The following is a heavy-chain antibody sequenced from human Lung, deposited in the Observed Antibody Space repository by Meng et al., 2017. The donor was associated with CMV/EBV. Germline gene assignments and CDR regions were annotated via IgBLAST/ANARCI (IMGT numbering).Heavy chain of an antibody. CDR2: INPNSGGT. V-gene: IGHV1-2*02. J-gene: IGHJ5*02. CDR1: GYTFTGYY. Sequence: ASVXVSCKASGYTFTGYYMHWVRQAPGQGLEWMGWINPNSGGTNYAQKFQGRVTMTRDTSISTAYMELSRLRSDDTAVYYCARDHDVDTAMVVGVFDPWVQGTXVTVSS. D-gene: IGHD5-18*01. CDR3: ARDHDVDTAMVVGVFDP.